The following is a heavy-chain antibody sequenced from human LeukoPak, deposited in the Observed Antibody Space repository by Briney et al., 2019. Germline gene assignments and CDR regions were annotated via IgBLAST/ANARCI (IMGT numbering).Heavy chain of an antibody. CDR1: GFTLSSYW. J-gene: IGHJ4*02. D-gene: IGHD3-10*01. CDR2: IKQDGSEK. V-gene: IGHV3-7*01. Sequence: PGGSLRLSCAASGFTLSSYWMSWVRQAPGKGLEWVANIKQDGSEKYYLDSVKGRFTISRDNAKNSLYLQMNGLRAEDTAVYYCTKLVPGSGSSDYWGQGTLVTVSS. CDR3: TKLVPGSGSSDY.